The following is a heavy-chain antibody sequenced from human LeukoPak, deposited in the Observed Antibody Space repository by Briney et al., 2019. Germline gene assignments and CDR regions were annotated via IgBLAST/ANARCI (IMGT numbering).Heavy chain of an antibody. CDR1: GFIVSTNY. Sequence: GGSLRLSCAASGFIVSTNYMSWGRQAPGKGLEWVSVIYSGGSTLYADYVKGRFTISRDNSKNTLYLQMNNLRAEDTAVYYCARNGDPTRFDYWGQGTLVTVSS. CDR2: IYSGGST. D-gene: IGHD4-17*01. CDR3: ARNGDPTRFDY. V-gene: IGHV3-53*01. J-gene: IGHJ4*02.